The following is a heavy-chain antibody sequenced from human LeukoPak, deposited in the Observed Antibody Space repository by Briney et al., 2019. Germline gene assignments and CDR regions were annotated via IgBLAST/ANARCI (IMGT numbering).Heavy chain of an antibody. Sequence: ASVKVSCKASGYTFTSYGISWVRQAPGQGLEWMGWISAYNGNTNYAQKLQGRVTMTTDTSTSTAYMELRSLRSDDTAVYYCARDRAVMETVAVVRCFDPWGQGTLVTVSS. CDR1: GYTFTSYG. J-gene: IGHJ5*02. CDR3: ARDRAVMETVAVVRCFDP. V-gene: IGHV1-18*01. CDR2: ISAYNGNT. D-gene: IGHD6-19*01.